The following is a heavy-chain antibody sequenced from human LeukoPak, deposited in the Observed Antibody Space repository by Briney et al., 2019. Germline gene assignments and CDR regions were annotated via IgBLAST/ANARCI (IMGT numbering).Heavy chain of an antibody. CDR1: GFTFDNYG. J-gene: IGHJ6*04. Sequence: GGSLRLSCVVSGFTFDNYGMAWVRQAPGKGLEWVANIKEDGSEKYYVDSVKGRFTISRDNAKNSLYLQMNSLRAEDTAVYYCARGRGAVWGKGTTVTISS. CDR3: ARGRGAV. CDR2: IKEDGSEK. V-gene: IGHV3-7*01.